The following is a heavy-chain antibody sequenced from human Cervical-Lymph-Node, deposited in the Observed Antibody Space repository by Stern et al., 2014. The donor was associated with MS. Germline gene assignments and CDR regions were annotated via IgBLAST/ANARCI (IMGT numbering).Heavy chain of an antibody. J-gene: IGHJ4*02. V-gene: IGHV7-4-1*02. D-gene: IGHD1-26*01. Sequence: QVQLVQSGSELKEPGASVKVSCKASGYTFTNYAINWVRQAPGQGLEWMGWIKPNAGNPTYAQGFTGRFVFSLDTSVSTAYLQISSLKAEDTAVYYCARVVGVTGVSSYTYWGQGTLVTVSS. CDR2: IKPNAGNP. CDR1: GYTFTNYA. CDR3: ARVVGVTGVSSYTY.